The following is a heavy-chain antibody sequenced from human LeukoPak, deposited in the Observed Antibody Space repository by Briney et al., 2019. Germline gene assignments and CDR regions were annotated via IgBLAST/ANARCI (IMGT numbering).Heavy chain of an antibody. D-gene: IGHD3-10*02. Sequence: SGGSLRLSCAASAFTFSSYSMNWVRQAPGKGLEWVSYISSSSSTIYYADSVKGRFTISRDNAKNSLYLQMNSLRAEDTAVYYCAELGITMIGGVWGKGTTVTISS. CDR1: AFTFSSYS. CDR3: AELGITMIGGV. J-gene: IGHJ6*04. CDR2: ISSSSSTI. V-gene: IGHV3-48*04.